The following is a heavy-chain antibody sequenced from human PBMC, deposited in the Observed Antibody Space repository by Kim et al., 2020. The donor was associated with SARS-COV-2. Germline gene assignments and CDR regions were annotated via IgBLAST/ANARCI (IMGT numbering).Heavy chain of an antibody. CDR1: GYSFTSYW. CDR2: IYPGDSDT. CDR3: ARHLRERITIFGVVRGGMDV. Sequence: GESLKISCKGSGYSFTSYWIGWVRQMPGKGLEWMGIIYPGDSDTRYSPSFQGQVTISADKSISTAYLQWSSLKASDTAMYYCARHLRERITIFGVVRGGMDVWGQGTTVTVSS. J-gene: IGHJ6*02. D-gene: IGHD3-3*01. V-gene: IGHV5-51*01.